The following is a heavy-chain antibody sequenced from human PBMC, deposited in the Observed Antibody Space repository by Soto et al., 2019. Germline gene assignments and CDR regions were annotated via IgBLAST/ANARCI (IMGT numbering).Heavy chain of an antibody. CDR1: GGSVSSGSYY. CDR3: ARMGDYVPFDP. D-gene: IGHD4-17*01. J-gene: IGHJ5*02. V-gene: IGHV4-61*01. CDR2: IYYSGST. Sequence: SETLSLTCTVSGGSVSSGSYYWSWIRQPPGKGLEWIGYIYYSGSTNYNPSLKSRVTISVDTSKNQFSLKLNSVTAADTAVYYCARMGDYVPFDPWGQGTLVTVSS.